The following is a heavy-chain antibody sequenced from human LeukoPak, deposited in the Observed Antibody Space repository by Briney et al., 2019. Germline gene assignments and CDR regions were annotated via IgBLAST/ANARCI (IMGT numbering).Heavy chain of an antibody. CDR2: IGAFNGQT. Sequence: ASVKLSCKASGYIFTTYGINWVRHAPGQRPEWMGCIGAFNGQTDYAQKFQDRITMTTDTSTSTAYMEMRRLISADTAVYFCSRDRDASLAYWGQGTLVTVSS. J-gene: IGHJ4*02. D-gene: IGHD6-6*01. CDR1: GYIFTTYG. V-gene: IGHV1-18*01. CDR3: SRDRDASLAY.